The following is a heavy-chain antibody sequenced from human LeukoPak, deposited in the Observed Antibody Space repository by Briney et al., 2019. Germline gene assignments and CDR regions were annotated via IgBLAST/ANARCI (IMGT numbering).Heavy chain of an antibody. CDR2: ISYDGSNK. CDR3: ARGYYGSGSAADY. CDR1: GFTFSSYA. Sequence: PGGSLRLSCSASGFTFSSYAVHWVRQAPAKGLERVAVISYDGSNKYYADSVKGRFTISRDNSKNTLYLQMNSLRAEDTAVYYCARGYYGSGSAADYWGQGTLVTVSS. J-gene: IGHJ4*01. D-gene: IGHD3-10*01. V-gene: IGHV3-30*04.